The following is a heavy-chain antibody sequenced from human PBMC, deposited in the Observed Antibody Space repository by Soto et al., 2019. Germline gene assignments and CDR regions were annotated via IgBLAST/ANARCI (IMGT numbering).Heavy chain of an antibody. Sequence: PSETLSLTCAVYGGSFSGYYWSWIRQPPGKGLEWIGEINHSGSTNYNPSLKSRVTISVDTSKNQFSLKLSSVTAADTGIYYCTTDSYSSITVVRFDYWGQGTVVTVSS. CDR1: GGSFSGYY. J-gene: IGHJ4*02. V-gene: IGHV4-34*01. D-gene: IGHD1-26*01. CDR2: INHSGST. CDR3: TTDSYSSITVVRFDY.